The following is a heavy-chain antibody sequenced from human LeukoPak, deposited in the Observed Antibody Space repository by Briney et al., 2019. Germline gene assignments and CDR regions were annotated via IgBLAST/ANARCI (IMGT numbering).Heavy chain of an antibody. D-gene: IGHD6-13*01. J-gene: IGHJ4*02. Sequence: GGSLRLSCAASGFTFSSYWMTWVRQAPGRGLEWVANIKEDGSEKYYVDSVKGRFTISRDNAKNSLYLQMNSLRAEDTAVYYCARDPRPYSSWSYYFDYWGQGTLVTVSS. V-gene: IGHV3-7*01. CDR3: ARDPRPYSSWSYYFDY. CDR1: GFTFSSYW. CDR2: IKEDGSEK.